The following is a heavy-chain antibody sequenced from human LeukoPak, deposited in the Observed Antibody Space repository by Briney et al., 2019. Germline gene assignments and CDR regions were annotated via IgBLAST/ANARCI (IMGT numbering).Heavy chain of an antibody. CDR1: GGTFSSYA. J-gene: IGHJ4*02. CDR2: IIPIFGTA. V-gene: IGHV1-69*13. CDR3: ARNHRVEWLSSPIDH. D-gene: IGHD3-3*01. Sequence: ASVKVSCKASGGTFSSYAISWVRQAPGQGLEWMGGIIPIFGTANYAQKFQGRVTITADESTSTAYMELSSLRSEDTAVYYCARNHRVEWLSSPIDHWGQGTLVTVSS.